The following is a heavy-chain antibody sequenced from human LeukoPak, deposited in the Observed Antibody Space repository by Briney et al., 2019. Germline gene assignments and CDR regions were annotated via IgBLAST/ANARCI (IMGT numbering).Heavy chain of an antibody. J-gene: IGHJ4*02. V-gene: IGHV1-24*01. CDR1: GYTLTELS. Sequence: ASVKVSCKVSGYTLTELSMHWVRQAPGKGLEWMGGFDPEDGETIYAQKFQGRVTMTEDTSTDTAYMELSRLRSDDTAVYYCARVRYRLAETYIDYWGQGTLVTGPS. CDR2: FDPEDGET. CDR3: ARVRYRLAETYIDY. D-gene: IGHD3-16*01.